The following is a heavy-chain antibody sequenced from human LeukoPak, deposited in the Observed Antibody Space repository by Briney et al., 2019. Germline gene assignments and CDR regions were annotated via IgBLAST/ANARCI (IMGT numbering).Heavy chain of an antibody. Sequence: GGSLRLSCAASGFTFSSYEMNWVRQPPGKGLEWVSYINSSGSTIYYADSVKGRFTITRGNAKNSLYLQMNSLRAEDTAVYYCAREAYYDSSGYYSRGYYFDYWGQGTLVTVSS. J-gene: IGHJ4*02. CDR1: GFTFSSYE. CDR2: INSSGSTI. D-gene: IGHD3-22*01. CDR3: AREAYYDSSGYYSRGYYFDY. V-gene: IGHV3-48*03.